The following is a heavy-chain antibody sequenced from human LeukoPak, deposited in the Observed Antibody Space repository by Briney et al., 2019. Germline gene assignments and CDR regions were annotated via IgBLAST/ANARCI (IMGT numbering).Heavy chain of an antibody. V-gene: IGHV3-23*01. J-gene: IGHJ5*01. CDR2: ISGTGGAT. Sequence: PGGSLRLSCVASGFSFWNYAMSWVRQAPGKGLQWGSQISGTGGATWYAGFARDRFTISRDNSKKTLYLQMSGLRVEDTAMYYCVKDPRDTYGTNWFVSWGQGTLLIVSS. CDR1: GFSFWNYA. CDR3: VKDPRDTYGTNWFVS. D-gene: IGHD2-21*01.